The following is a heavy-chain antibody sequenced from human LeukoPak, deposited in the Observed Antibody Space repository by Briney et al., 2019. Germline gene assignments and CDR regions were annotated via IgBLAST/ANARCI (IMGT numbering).Heavy chain of an antibody. CDR1: GFTFTDTY. J-gene: IGHJ6*03. V-gene: IGHV3-11*01. D-gene: IGHD2-2*01. Sequence: PGGSLRLSCAVSGFTFTDTYMTWIRQAPGKGLESLSYISPSGTDISYADSVKGRFTISRDNAKNSLYLQMNSLRAEDTAVYYCARDAVVPAGYYYMDVWGKGTTVTVSS. CDR2: ISPSGTDI. CDR3: ARDAVVPAGYYYMDV.